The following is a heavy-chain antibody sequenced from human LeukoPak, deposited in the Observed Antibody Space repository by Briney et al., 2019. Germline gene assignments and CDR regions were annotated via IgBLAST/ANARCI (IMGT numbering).Heavy chain of an antibody. CDR3: ARDSRRAYCGGDCYRGLDY. J-gene: IGHJ4*02. CDR2: IYYSGST. V-gene: IGHV4-59*01. Sequence: SETLSLTCTVSGGSISSYYWSWIRQPPGKGLEWIGYIYYSGSTNYNPSLKSRVTISVDTSKNQFSLKLSPVTAADTAVYYCARDSRRAYCGGDCYRGLDYWGQGTLVTVSS. D-gene: IGHD2-21*02. CDR1: GGSISSYY.